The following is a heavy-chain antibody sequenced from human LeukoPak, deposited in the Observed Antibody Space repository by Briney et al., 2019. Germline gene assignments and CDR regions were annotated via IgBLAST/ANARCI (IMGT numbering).Heavy chain of an antibody. CDR1: GFTFSSYW. V-gene: IGHV3-7*01. J-gene: IGHJ4*02. Sequence: GGSLRLSCAASGFTFSSYWMTWIRQAPGKGLEWVANIKQDGSEKYYVDSVKGRFTISRDNAKNSLWLQMNSLRAEDTAVYYCAKDRESYYCSSTSCYLDYWGQGTLVTVSS. CDR2: IKQDGSEK. D-gene: IGHD2-2*01. CDR3: AKDRESYYCSSTSCYLDY.